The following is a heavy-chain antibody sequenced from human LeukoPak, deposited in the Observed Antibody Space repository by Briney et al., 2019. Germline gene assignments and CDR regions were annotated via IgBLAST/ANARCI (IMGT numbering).Heavy chain of an antibody. CDR1: GFTFRTYW. V-gene: IGHV3-43*02. CDR2: ISGAGGST. J-gene: IGHJ4*02. Sequence: PGGSLGLSCEVSGFTFRTYWMHWVRQAPGKGLEWVSVISGAGGSTYYASSEQGRYTPSRDNRKNSPYLQINSLRTEETALYYCAKDWGAYYDSSGFYSGDFDYWGQGTLVTVSS. CDR3: AKDWGAYYDSSGFYSGDFDY. D-gene: IGHD3-22*01.